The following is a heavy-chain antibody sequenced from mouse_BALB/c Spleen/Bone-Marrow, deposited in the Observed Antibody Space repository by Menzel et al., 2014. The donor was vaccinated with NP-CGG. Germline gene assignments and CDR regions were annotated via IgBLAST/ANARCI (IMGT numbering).Heavy chain of an antibody. CDR1: GFTFSNYG. V-gene: IGHV5-6-3*01. D-gene: IGHD2-4*01. Sequence: EVQLVESGGGLVQPGGSLKLSCAASGFTFSNYGMSWVRQTPDKRLEFVATINTDGGEIYYPDSVKGRFTISRDNAKNTLYLQMGSLKSEDTAMYYCARGDDYVSWFAYWGQGTLVTVSA. CDR2: INTDGGEI. J-gene: IGHJ3*01. CDR3: ARGDDYVSWFAY.